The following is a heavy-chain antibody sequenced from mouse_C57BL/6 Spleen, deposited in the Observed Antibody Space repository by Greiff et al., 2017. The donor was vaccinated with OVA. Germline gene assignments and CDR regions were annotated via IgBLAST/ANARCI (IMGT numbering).Heavy chain of an antibody. CDR2: ISDGGSYT. V-gene: IGHV5-4*01. CDR1: GFTFSLSA. Sequence: EVQLVESGGGLVKPGGSLKLSCAASGFTFSLSAMSWVRQTPEKRLEWVATISDGGSYTYYPDNVKGRFTISRDNAKNNLYLQMSHLKSEDTAMYYCARDRGNYGSSSAMDYWGQGTSVTVSS. CDR3: ARDRGNYGSSSAMDY. D-gene: IGHD1-1*01. J-gene: IGHJ4*01.